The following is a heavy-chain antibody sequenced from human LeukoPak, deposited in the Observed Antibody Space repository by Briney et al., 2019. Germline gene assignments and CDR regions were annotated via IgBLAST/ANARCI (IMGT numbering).Heavy chain of an antibody. CDR3: ARGQNHAFDI. Sequence: SQTLSLTCAIPGDSVSSNSVAWNWIRQSPSRGLEWLGRTYYRSRWYNDYAVSVKSRISINPDTSKNQFSLQLNSVTPEDTAVYYCARGQNHAFDIWGQGTMVTVSS. D-gene: IGHD2/OR15-2a*01. V-gene: IGHV6-1*01. CDR2: TYYRSRWYN. J-gene: IGHJ3*02. CDR1: GDSVSSNSVA.